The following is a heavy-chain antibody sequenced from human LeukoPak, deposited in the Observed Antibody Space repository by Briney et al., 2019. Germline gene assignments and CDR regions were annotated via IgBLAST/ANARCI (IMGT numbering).Heavy chain of an antibody. V-gene: IGHV1-69*04. Sequence: SVEVSCKASGGTFSSYAISWVRQAPGQGLEWMGRIIPILGIANCAQKFQGRVTITADKSTSTAYMELSSLRSEDTAVYYCARVYCSSTSCYGGAWFDPWGQGTLVTVSS. CDR1: GGTFSSYA. CDR2: IIPILGIA. J-gene: IGHJ5*02. D-gene: IGHD2-2*01. CDR3: ARVYCSSTSCYGGAWFDP.